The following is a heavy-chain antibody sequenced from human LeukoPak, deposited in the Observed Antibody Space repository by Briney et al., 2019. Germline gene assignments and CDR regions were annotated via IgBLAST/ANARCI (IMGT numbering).Heavy chain of an antibody. J-gene: IGHJ3*02. V-gene: IGHV3-48*03. CDR2: ISSSGSTI. Sequence: GGSLRLSCAASGFTFSNFEMNWVRQAPGKGLEWVSYISSSGSTIHYADSVKGRFTISRDNAKNSLYLQMNSLRGEDTAVYYCARDMYSSGWYVRCSAFDIWGQGTMVTVSS. D-gene: IGHD6-19*01. CDR3: ARDMYSSGWYVRCSAFDI. CDR1: GFTFSNFE.